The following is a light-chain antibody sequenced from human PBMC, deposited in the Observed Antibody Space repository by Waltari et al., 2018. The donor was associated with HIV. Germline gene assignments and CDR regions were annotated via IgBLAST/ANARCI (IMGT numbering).Light chain of an antibody. J-gene: IGLJ3*02. CDR2: RNK. V-gene: IGLV1-47*01. CDR1: RSNIGNND. Sequence: QSVLTQPPSASGTPGQRVTISCSGSRSNIGNNDVYWFQHLPGTAPKLLIYRNKQRPSGVPDRFTGSKSGTSASLAISGLRSEDEADYYCDAWDNSLSGRVFGGGTKLTVL. CDR3: DAWDNSLSGRV.